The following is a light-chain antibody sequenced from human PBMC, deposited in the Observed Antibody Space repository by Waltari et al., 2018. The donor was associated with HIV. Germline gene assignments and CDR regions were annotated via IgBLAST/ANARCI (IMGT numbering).Light chain of an antibody. CDR2: GTS. V-gene: IGKV3-20*01. CDR1: QSVTSGY. J-gene: IGKJ2*01. CDR3: QQYGSSPYT. Sequence: EIVLTQSPGTLPWSPGEKATLPCRPSQSVTSGYLAWYQQKPGQAPRLLIYGTSKRATGIPDRFSGSGSGTDFSLTINKLEPEDFEVYWCQQYGSSPYTFGRGTILEI.